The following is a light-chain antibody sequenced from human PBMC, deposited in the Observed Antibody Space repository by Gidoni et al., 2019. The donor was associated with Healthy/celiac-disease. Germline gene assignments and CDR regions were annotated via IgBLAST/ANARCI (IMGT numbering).Light chain of an antibody. Sequence: DIVMTQTPLSLPVPPGEPASISCRSSQSLLHSTGSNYSDWYLQKQGQSPQLLIYLGSNRASGGPDRFSGSGSGTDFTLTISSVEAEDVGVYSCMQALQTPYTFGQXTRLEIK. CDR3: MQALQTPYT. J-gene: IGKJ5*01. CDR1: QSLLHSTGSNY. V-gene: IGKV2-28*01. CDR2: LGS.